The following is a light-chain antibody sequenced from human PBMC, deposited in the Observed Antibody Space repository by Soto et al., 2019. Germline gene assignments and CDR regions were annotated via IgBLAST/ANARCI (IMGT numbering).Light chain of an antibody. CDR1: SGHSTYS. V-gene: IGLV4-69*01. Sequence: QPVLTQSPSASASLGASVKLTCTLSSGHSTYSIAWHQQQTEKGPRYLMKLGSDGRHSKGDGIPDRFSGSSSGAERYLTLSSLQSEDEADYDCQTWGTGIRVFGGGTKRTVL. CDR2: LGSDGRH. CDR3: QTWGTGIRV. J-gene: IGLJ3*02.